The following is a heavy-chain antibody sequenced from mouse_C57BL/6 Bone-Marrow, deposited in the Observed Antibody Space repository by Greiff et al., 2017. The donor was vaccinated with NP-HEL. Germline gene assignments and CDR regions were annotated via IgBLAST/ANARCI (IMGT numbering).Heavy chain of an antibody. CDR2: ISDGGSYT. CDR3: ASEDYGSSNWYFDV. V-gene: IGHV5-4*03. CDR1: GFLFISFA. J-gene: IGHJ1*03. Sequence: EVMLVESGGGLVKLGGSLKSPFAASGFLFISFALSWFRQPPEKRLEWVATISDGGSYTYYPDNVKGRFTISRDNAKNNLYLQMSHLKSEDTAMYYCASEDYGSSNWYFDVWGTGTTVTVSS. D-gene: IGHD1-1*01.